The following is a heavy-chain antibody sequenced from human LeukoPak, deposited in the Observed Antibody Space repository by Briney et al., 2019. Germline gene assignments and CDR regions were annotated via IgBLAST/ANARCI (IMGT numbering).Heavy chain of an antibody. D-gene: IGHD1-26*01. V-gene: IGHV4-31*03. J-gene: IGHJ4*02. CDR1: GGSISSGGYY. CDR3: ARASTEPGPGDY. Sequence: SEALSLTCTVSGGSISSGGYYWSWIRQQPGKGLEWIGYIYSSGSTYYDPSLKSRVTISVDTSKNQFSLKLSSVTAADTAVYYCARASTEPGPGDYWGQGTLVTVSS. CDR2: IYSSGST.